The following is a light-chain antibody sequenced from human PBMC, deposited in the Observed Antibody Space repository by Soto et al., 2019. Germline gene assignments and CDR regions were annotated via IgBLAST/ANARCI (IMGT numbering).Light chain of an antibody. J-gene: IGKJ2*01. CDR1: QSVSSY. Sequence: EIVLTQSPATLSLSPGERATLSCRASQSVSSYLAWYQQKPGQTPRLLIYDASNRATGIPSRFSGSGSGTDFTLTISSLAREDFAVYYCQQRSSWPRTFGQGTKLEIK. CDR2: DAS. CDR3: QQRSSWPRT. V-gene: IGKV3-11*01.